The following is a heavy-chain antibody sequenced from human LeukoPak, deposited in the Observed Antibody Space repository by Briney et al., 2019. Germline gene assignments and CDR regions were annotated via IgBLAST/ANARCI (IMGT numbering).Heavy chain of an antibody. J-gene: IGHJ6*03. V-gene: IGHV1-46*01. Sequence: ASVKVSCKASGYTFTSYYMHWVRQAPGQGLEWMGIINPSGGSTSYAQKFQGRVTMTRNTSISTAYMELSSLRSEDTAVYYCARGIRLVVTAIFYPVNYYYYMDVWGKGTTVTISS. CDR2: INPSGGST. CDR1: GYTFTSYY. CDR3: ARGIRLVVTAIFYPVNYYYYMDV. D-gene: IGHD2-21*02.